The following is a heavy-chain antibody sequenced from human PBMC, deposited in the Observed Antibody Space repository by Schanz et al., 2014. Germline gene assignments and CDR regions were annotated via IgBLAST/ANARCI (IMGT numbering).Heavy chain of an antibody. Sequence: QAQLVESGGGVVQPGRSLRLSCVASGFTFISYDIHWVRQAPGKGLEWVAVIRYDGRNKNFVESVKGRFTISRDNSKNTLDLQMNSLRAEDTAIYYCAKDLAAVGVFDYWGQGTLVTVSS. CDR3: AKDLAAVGVFDY. J-gene: IGHJ4*02. D-gene: IGHD6-13*01. CDR2: IRYDGRNK. V-gene: IGHV3-33*06. CDR1: GFTFISYD.